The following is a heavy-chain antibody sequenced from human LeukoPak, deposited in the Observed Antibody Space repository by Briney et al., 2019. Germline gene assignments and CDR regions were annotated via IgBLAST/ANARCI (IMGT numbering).Heavy chain of an antibody. CDR1: GFTFGSYS. Sequence: GGCLRLSCASSGFTFGSYSMTWVRQAPGKGLEWVSSMRCHCTYIYYADSVRGRFTISRDNAKSSLYLLMNSLRVDDTGVYYCARGRPTGECRVVVVQWGEGPLLTVSS. CDR2: MRCHCTYI. CDR3: ARGRPTGECRVVVVQ. J-gene: IGHJ4*02. V-gene: IGHV3-21*06. D-gene: IGHD2-15*01.